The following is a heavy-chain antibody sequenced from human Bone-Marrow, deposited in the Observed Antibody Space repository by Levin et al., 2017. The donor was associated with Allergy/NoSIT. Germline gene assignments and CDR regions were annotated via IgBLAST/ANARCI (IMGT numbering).Heavy chain of an antibody. Sequence: GGSLRLSCAASVFTFDAYWMTWVRQAPGKGLEWVAKIKYDGSEKKYVDSVKGRFTIARDNTKNLLFLQMASLRAEDTAVYYCARIYDSTGYYSGVGAFDIWGHGTLVAVSS. CDR3: ARIYDSTGYYSGVGAFDI. J-gene: IGHJ3*02. CDR2: IKYDGSEK. V-gene: IGHV3-7*01. D-gene: IGHD3-22*01. CDR1: VFTFDAYW.